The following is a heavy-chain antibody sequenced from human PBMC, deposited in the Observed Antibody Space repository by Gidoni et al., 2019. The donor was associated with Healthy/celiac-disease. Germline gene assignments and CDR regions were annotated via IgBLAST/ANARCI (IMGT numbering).Heavy chain of an antibody. V-gene: IGHV1-69*06. J-gene: IGHJ6*03. CDR2: IIPIFGTA. CDR3: ARDDANEVVPAANYYYYVDV. CDR1: GRTFSSYA. D-gene: IGHD2-2*01. Sequence: QVQLVQSGAEVKKPGSSVKVSCKASGRTFSSYAISWVRKAPGQGLEWLGGIIPIFGTANDEQKFQGRVTITADKSTSTAYMELSSLRSEDTAVYYCARDDANEVVPAANYYYYVDVWGKGTTVTVSS.